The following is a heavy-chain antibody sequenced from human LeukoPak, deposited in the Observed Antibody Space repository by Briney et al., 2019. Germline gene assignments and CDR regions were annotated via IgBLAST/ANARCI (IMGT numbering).Heavy chain of an antibody. J-gene: IGHJ5*02. CDR1: GGSFSGYY. CDR3: ARDDQNWFDP. Sequence: SETLSLTCAVYGGSFSGYYWSWIRQPPGKGLEWIGSIYYSGSTYYNPSLKSRVTISVDTSKNQFSLKLSSVTAADTAVYYCARDDQNWFDPWGQGTLVTVSS. CDR2: IYYSGST. V-gene: IGHV4-34*01.